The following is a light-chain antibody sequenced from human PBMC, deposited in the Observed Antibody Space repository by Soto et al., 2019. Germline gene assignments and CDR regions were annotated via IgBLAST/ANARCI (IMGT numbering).Light chain of an antibody. CDR2: GAS. V-gene: IGKV3-20*01. CDR1: QSVSSN. CDR3: QQYGSSPWT. J-gene: IGKJ1*01. Sequence: EIVMTQSPATLSVSPGERATLSCRASQSVSSNLAWYQQKPGQAPRLLIYGASSRATGIPDRFSGSGSGTDFTLTISRLEPEDFAVYYCQQYGSSPWTFGQGTKE.